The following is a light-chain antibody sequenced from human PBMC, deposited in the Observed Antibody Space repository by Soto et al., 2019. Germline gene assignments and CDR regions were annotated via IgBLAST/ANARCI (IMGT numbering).Light chain of an antibody. CDR3: QRYDNCT. CDR1: QSVGSN. V-gene: IGKV3-15*01. Sequence: DILMTQSPATLSVSPGERATLSCRASQSVGSNLAWYQHKPGQAPRLLIYGASTRATGVPARFSGSGSGTEFTLTISSLQSEDFAVYYCQRYDNCTFGQGSKVELK. CDR2: GAS. J-gene: IGKJ1*01.